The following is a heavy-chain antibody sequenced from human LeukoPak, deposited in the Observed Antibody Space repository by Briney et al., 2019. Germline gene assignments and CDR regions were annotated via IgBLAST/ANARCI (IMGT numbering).Heavy chain of an antibody. CDR3: ARSANTDGGDGYYFDY. D-gene: IGHD2-21*02. CDR1: GGTFSSYA. CDR2: IIPIFGTA. Sequence: ASVKVSCKASGGTFSSYAISWVRQAPGQGLEWMGGIIPIFGTANYAQKFQGRVTITADKSTSTAYMELSSLRSEDTAVYYCARSANTDGGDGYYFDYWGQETLATVSS. V-gene: IGHV1-69*06. J-gene: IGHJ4*02.